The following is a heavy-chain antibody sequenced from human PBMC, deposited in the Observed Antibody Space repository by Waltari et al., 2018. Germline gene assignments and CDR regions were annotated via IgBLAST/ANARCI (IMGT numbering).Heavy chain of an antibody. CDR1: GGSFSGYY. Sequence: QVQLQQWGAGLLKPSETLSLTCAVYGGSFSGYYWSWIHQPPGTGLEWIGEINHSGSTNYNPSLKSRVTISVDTSKNQFALKLSSVTAADTAVYYCARGPYARGYYYGMDVWGQGTTVTVSS. CDR3: ARGPYARGYYYGMDV. D-gene: IGHD3-10*02. CDR2: INHSGST. J-gene: IGHJ6*02. V-gene: IGHV4-34*01.